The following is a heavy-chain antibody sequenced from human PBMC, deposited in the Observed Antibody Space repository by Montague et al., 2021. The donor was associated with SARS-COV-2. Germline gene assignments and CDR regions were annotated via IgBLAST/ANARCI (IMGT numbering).Heavy chain of an antibody. Sequence: NPSLKSRVTISVDTSKNQLSLNLSSVTAADTAVYPCGRVILCATSYGCDCWGQGTMVTVSS. J-gene: IGHJ4*02. V-gene: IGHV4-30-2*04. D-gene: IGHD2-15*01. CDR3: GRVILCATSYGCDC.